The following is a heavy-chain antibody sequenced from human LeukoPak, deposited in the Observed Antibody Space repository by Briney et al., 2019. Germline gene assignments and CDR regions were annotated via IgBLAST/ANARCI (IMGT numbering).Heavy chain of an antibody. V-gene: IGHV3-21*01. Sequence: GGSLRLSCAASGFTFSSYSMNWVRQAPGKGLEWVSSISSSSYIYYADSVKGRFTISRDNAKNSLYLQMNSLLGKYTAVYCCVRYTENWGSGRVGYWGQGTLVTVSS. CDR2: ISSSSYI. J-gene: IGHJ4*02. CDR1: GFTFSSYS. CDR3: VRYTENWGSGRVGY. D-gene: IGHD7-27*01.